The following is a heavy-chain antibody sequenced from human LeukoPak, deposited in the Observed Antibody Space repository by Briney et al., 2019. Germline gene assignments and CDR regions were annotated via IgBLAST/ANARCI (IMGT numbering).Heavy chain of an antibody. D-gene: IGHD6-13*01. Sequence: TSETLSLTCTVSGGSISSYYWSWNRQPPGKGLEWIGYIYHSGSTNYNPSLKSRATISEDTSKNQFSLKLSSVTAADTAVYYCARDLAAAGTIDPWGQGTLVTVSS. V-gene: IGHV4-59*01. J-gene: IGHJ5*02. CDR1: GGSISSYY. CDR2: IYHSGST. CDR3: ARDLAAAGTIDP.